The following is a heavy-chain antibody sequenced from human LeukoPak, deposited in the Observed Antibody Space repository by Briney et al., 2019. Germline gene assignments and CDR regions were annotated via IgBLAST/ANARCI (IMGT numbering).Heavy chain of an antibody. J-gene: IGHJ4*02. CDR2: ISSSSSTI. CDR1: GFTFDSYS. D-gene: IGHD5-18*01. Sequence: PGGSLRLSCGGSGFTFDSYSMNWVRQAPGKGPEWVSYISSSSSTIYYADSVKGRFTISRDNAKNSLYLQMNSLRAEDTAVYYCARDGSGYSYALWGQGTLVTVSS. V-gene: IGHV3-48*01. CDR3: ARDGSGYSYAL.